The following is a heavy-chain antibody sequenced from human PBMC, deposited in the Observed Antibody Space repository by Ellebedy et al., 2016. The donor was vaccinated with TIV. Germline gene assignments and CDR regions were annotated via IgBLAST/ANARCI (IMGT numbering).Heavy chain of an antibody. D-gene: IGHD3-22*01. CDR1: GFSFSTFD. J-gene: IGHJ1*01. V-gene: IGHV3-23*01. CDR2: FRHHDDSK. CDR3: AKDKLDYYDSSGLEYFQH. Sequence: GGSLRLXXAASGFSFSTFDMSWVRQAPGKGLEWVSVFRHHDDSKHYGDSVKGRFTISRDNSKNTLYLQMNSLRAEDTAVYYCAKDKLDYYDSSGLEYFQHWGQGTLVTVSS.